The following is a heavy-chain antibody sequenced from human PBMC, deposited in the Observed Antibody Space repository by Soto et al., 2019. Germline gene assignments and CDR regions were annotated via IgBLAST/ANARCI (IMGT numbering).Heavy chain of an antibody. CDR3: ARDRGVVVVAATPFTPGYYYGMDV. Sequence: KSSETLSITCTVSGGSISSYYWSWIRQPPGKGLEWIGYLYYSGSTNYNPSLKSRVTISVDTPKNQFSLKLSSVTAADTAVYYCARDRGVVVVAATPFTPGYYYGMDVWSRGTTVTVSS. CDR2: LYYSGST. D-gene: IGHD2-15*01. CDR1: GGSISSYY. V-gene: IGHV4-59*01. J-gene: IGHJ6*02.